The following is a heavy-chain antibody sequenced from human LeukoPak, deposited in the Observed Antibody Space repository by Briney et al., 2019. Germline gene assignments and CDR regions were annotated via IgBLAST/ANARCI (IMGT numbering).Heavy chain of an antibody. J-gene: IGHJ4*02. CDR1: GFSLSTSGMC. CDR2: IDWDDDK. V-gene: IGHV2-70*11. Sequence: ESGPTLVNPTQTLTLTCTFSGFSLSTSGMCVSWIRQPPGKALEWLARIDWDDDKYYSTSLKTRLTISKDTSKNQVVLTMTNMDPVDTATYYCARGNYYDSSGYLAYFDYWGQGTLVTVSS. D-gene: IGHD3-22*01. CDR3: ARGNYYDSSGYLAYFDY.